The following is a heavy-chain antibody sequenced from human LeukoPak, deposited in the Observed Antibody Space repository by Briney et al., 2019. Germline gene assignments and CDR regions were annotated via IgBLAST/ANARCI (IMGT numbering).Heavy chain of an antibody. J-gene: IGHJ6*03. Sequence: PGGSLRLSCAASGFTFSSYGMHWVRQAPGKGLEWVAFIRYDGSNKYYADSVKGRFTISRDNSKNTLYLQMNSLRAEDTAVYYCAVPAALNYYYYYMDVWGKGTTVTVSS. CDR1: GFTFSSYG. D-gene: IGHD2-2*01. CDR3: AVPAALNYYYYYMDV. V-gene: IGHV3-30*02. CDR2: IRYDGSNK.